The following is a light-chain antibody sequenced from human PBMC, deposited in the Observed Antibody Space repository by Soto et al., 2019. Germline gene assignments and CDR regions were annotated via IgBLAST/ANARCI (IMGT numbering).Light chain of an antibody. CDR1: QDISND. CDR3: QQLFDSPIT. V-gene: IGKV1-6*01. J-gene: IGKJ5*01. Sequence: AIQLTQSTSSLSASVGGRITITCPASQDISNDLGWFQQKTGKAPKLLIYAASILQTGVPSRFSGSGYGSAFSLTITSLQTEDFATYYCQQLFDSPITFGQGTRLEIK. CDR2: AAS.